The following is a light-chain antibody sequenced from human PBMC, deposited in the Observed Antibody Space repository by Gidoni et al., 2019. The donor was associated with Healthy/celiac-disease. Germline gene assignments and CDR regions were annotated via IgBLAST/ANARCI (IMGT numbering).Light chain of an antibody. Sequence: DIQMTQSPSTLSASVGARVTITCRASQSISSWLDWYQQKPGKAPKLLIYKASSLESGVPSRFSGSGSGTEFTLTISSLQPDDFATYYCQQYNSYSWTFGQXTKVEIK. CDR1: QSISSW. J-gene: IGKJ1*01. V-gene: IGKV1-5*03. CDR2: KAS. CDR3: QQYNSYSWT.